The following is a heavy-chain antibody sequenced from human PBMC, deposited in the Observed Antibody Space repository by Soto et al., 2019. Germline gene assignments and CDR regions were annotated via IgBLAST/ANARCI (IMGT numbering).Heavy chain of an antibody. CDR3: ARWDYDFWSGSSPPLYYYYGMDV. CDR1: GGTFSSYA. J-gene: IGHJ6*02. V-gene: IGHV1-69*13. CDR2: IIPILGTA. Sequence: ASVKVSCKASGGTFSSYAISWVRQAPGQGLEWMGGIIPILGTANYAQKFQGRVTITADESTSTAYMELSSLRSEDTAVYYCARWDYDFWSGSSPPLYYYYGMDVWGQGTTVTRLL. D-gene: IGHD3-3*01.